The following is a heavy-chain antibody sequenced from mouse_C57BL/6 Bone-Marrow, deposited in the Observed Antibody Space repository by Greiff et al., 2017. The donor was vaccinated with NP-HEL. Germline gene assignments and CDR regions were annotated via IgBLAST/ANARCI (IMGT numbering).Heavy chain of an antibody. CDR3: ARSLHWYFDV. Sequence: VQLQQPGAELVMPGASVKLSCQASGYTFTSYWMHWVKQRPGQGLEWIGEIDPSDSYTNYNQKFKGKSTLTVDKSSSTAYMQLSSLTSEDSAVYYCARSLHWYFDVWGTGTTVTVSS. J-gene: IGHJ1*03. D-gene: IGHD6-2*01. CDR1: GYTFTSYW. CDR2: IDPSDSYT. V-gene: IGHV1-69*01.